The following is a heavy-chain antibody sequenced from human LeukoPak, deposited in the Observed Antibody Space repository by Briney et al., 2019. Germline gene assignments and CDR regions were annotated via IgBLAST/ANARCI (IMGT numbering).Heavy chain of an antibody. D-gene: IGHD4-23*01. CDR1: GGSISSHY. CDR3: ARVADYGGNDY. CDR2: IYYSGST. Sequence: PSETLSLTCTVSGGSISSHYWSWIRQPPGKGLEWIGYIYYSGSTNYNPSLKSRVTISVDTSKNQFSLKLSSVTAADTAVYYCARVADYGGNDYWGQGTLVTVSS. J-gene: IGHJ4*02. V-gene: IGHV4-59*11.